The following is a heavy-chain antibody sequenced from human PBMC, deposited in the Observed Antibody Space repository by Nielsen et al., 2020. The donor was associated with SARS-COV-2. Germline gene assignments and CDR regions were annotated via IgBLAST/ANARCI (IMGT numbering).Heavy chain of an antibody. V-gene: IGHV3-66*01. J-gene: IGHJ6*03. CDR3: ARDGVGYYYYMDV. CDR2: IFSDGST. D-gene: IGHD3-3*01. CDR1: GFIVNKNY. Sequence: GVLKISCAASGFIVNKNYMNWVRQAPGKGLEWVSVIFSDGSTYYADSVKGRFTISRDTSRNTLFLQMNSLRDEDTGVYYCARDGVGYYYYMDVWGKGTTVTVSS.